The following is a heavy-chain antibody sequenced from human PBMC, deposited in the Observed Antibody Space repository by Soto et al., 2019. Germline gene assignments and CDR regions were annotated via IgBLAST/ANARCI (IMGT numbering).Heavy chain of an antibody. CDR2: IYPGDSDT. D-gene: IGHD6-13*01. CDR3: VRLAGAGEYCYGREV. CDR1: GYSFTTYW. V-gene: IGHV5-51*01. Sequence: GESLQISCKGSGYSFTTYWIGWVRQMPEKGLESMGIIYPGDSDTSYSPSFQGQVTISADKTISTAYLQWSSLNASDTTMYYFVRLAGAGEYCYGREVWGQGTTVTGAS. J-gene: IGHJ6*02.